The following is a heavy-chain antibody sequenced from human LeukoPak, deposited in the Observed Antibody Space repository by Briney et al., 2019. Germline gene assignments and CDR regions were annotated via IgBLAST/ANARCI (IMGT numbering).Heavy chain of an antibody. CDR1: GYTFTSYG. Sequence: GASVKVSCKASGYTFTSYGISWVRQAPGQGLEWMGWINPNSGGTNYAQKFQGRVTMTRDTSISTAYMELSRLRSDDTAVYYCARDTGSRQAFDIWGQGTMVTVSS. V-gene: IGHV1-2*02. D-gene: IGHD3-10*01. CDR2: INPNSGGT. J-gene: IGHJ3*02. CDR3: ARDTGSRQAFDI.